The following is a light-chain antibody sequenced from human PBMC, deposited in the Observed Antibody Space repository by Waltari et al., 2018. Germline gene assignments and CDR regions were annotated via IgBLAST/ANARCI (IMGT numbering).Light chain of an antibody. CDR2: WAS. Sequence: DIVMTQSPDSLAVSLGERATVNCKSSQSVLHSSNNKNYLAWYQQKPGQPPKLLIYWASTRESGVPDRFSGSGSGTDFTLTISSLQAEDVAIYYCQQYYKIHSTFGPGTKVDIK. CDR3: QQYYKIHST. CDR1: QSVLHSSNNKNY. V-gene: IGKV4-1*01. J-gene: IGKJ3*01.